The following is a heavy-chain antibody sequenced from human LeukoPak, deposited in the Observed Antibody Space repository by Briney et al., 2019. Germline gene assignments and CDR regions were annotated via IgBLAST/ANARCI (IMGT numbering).Heavy chain of an antibody. CDR2: ISSSSSYI. D-gene: IGHD2-15*01. CDR3: ARDVVGYRPNWFDP. J-gene: IGHJ5*02. V-gene: IGHV3-21*01. CDR1: GFTFSSYS. Sequence: GGSLRLSCAASGFTFSSYSMNWVRQAPGKGLEWVSSISSSSSYIYYADSVKGRFTISRDNAKNSLYLQMNSLRAEDTAVYYCARDVVGYRPNWFDPWGQGTLVTVSS.